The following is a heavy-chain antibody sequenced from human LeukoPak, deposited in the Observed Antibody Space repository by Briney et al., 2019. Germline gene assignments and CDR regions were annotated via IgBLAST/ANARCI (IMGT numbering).Heavy chain of an antibody. D-gene: IGHD3-10*01. CDR1: TDTFSVSGYY. CDR2: VYNRGDS. J-gene: IGHJ4*02. V-gene: IGHV4-39*01. CDR3: ARHLGSSIEY. Sequence: SETLSLTCSVSTDTFSVSGYYWGWIRQPPGRGLEWIASVYNRGDSYYNPSLESRVTISVDTSKGQFSLTLRSATAADTAVYYCARHLGSSIEYWGQGTLVTVSS.